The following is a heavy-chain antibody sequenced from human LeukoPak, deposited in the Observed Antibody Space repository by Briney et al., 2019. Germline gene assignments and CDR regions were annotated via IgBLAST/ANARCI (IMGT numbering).Heavy chain of an antibody. V-gene: IGHV4-59*11. CDR3: ASGSNYGGNSGPFDY. J-gene: IGHJ4*02. D-gene: IGHD4-23*01. CDR2: IYYSGST. Sequence: SETLSLTCTVSGGSISSHYWSWIRQPPGKGLEWIGYIYYSGSTNYNPSLKSRATISVDTSKNQFSLKLSSVTAADTAVYYCASGSNYGGNSGPFDYWGQGTLVTVSS. CDR1: GGSISSHY.